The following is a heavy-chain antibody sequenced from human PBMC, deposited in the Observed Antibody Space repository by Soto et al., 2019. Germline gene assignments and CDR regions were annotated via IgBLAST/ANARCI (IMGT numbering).Heavy chain of an antibody. V-gene: IGHV4-34*01. J-gene: IGHJ5*02. CDR2: INHSGST. CDR1: GGSFSGYY. Sequence: PSETLSLTCAVYGGSFSGYYWTWIRQSPGKGLEWIGEINHSGSTNYNPSLKSRVTILVDTSKNQFSLKLSSVTAADTAIYYCAVGINWFDPWGQGTQVTVSS. CDR3: AVGINWFDP.